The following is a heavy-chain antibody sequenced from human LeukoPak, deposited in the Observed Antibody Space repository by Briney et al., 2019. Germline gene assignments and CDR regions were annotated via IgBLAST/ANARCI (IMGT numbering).Heavy chain of an antibody. V-gene: IGHV3-11*01. D-gene: IGHD3-10*01. CDR3: ARERGTMVRGVPGGDY. Sequence: PGGSLRLSCAASGFTFSDYYMSWIRQAPGKGPEWIASISRNGHNVHFADSVKGRFTISRDNGHNSMNLQMNNLRADDTAFYYCARERGTMVRGVPGGDYWGQGTLVTVSS. CDR1: GFTFSDYY. CDR2: ISRNGHNV. J-gene: IGHJ4*02.